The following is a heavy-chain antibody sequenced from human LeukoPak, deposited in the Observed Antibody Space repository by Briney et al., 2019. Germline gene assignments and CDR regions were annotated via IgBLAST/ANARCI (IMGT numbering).Heavy chain of an antibody. CDR1: GFTFSSYW. Sequence: GGSLRLSCAASGFTFSSYWMSWVRQAPGKGLEWVANIKQDGSEKYYVDSVKGRFTISRDNAKNPLYLQMNSLRAEDTAVYYCARDHSPDYYYGSGSYFYYWGQGTLVTVSS. V-gene: IGHV3-7*01. D-gene: IGHD3-10*01. J-gene: IGHJ4*02. CDR2: IKQDGSEK. CDR3: ARDHSPDYYYGSGSYFYY.